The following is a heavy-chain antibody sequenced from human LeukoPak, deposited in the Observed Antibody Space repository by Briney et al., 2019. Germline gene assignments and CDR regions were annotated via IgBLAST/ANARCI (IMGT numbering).Heavy chain of an antibody. CDR3: AKVGGTYYYDSSGYYYPPFWDH. Sequence: PGGSLRLSCAASGFTFSSYAMYWVRQAPGKGLEWVAVISYDGSNKYYADSVKGRFTISRDNSKNTLYLQMNSLRAEDTAVYYCAKVGGTYYYDSSGYYYPPFWDHWGQGTLVTVSS. J-gene: IGHJ4*02. V-gene: IGHV3-30-3*01. D-gene: IGHD3-22*01. CDR1: GFTFSSYA. CDR2: ISYDGSNK.